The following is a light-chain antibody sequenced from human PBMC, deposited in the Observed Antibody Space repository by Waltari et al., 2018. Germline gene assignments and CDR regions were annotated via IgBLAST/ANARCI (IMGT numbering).Light chain of an antibody. CDR3: QQYHNWPRT. V-gene: IGKV3-15*01. J-gene: IGKJ1*01. Sequence: EITMTQSPATLSVSPGERATLSCRASQSVGSNLAWYQQKPGQAPRLLMSGASTRATGCPARFSGSGTGTEFTLTIDSMQSEDFAVYFCQQYHNWPRTFGQGTKVEI. CDR2: GAS. CDR1: QSVGSN.